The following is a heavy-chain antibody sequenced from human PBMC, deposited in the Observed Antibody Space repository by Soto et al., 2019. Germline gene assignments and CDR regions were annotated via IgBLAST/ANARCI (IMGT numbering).Heavy chain of an antibody. Sequence: GGSLRLSCAASRFTFSSYAMSWVRQAPGKGLEWVSAISGSGGSTYYADSVKGRFTISRDNSKNTLYLQMNSLRAEDTAVYYCAKGRLVITYFDYWGQGTLVTVSS. CDR3: AKGRLVITYFDY. J-gene: IGHJ4*02. V-gene: IGHV3-23*01. CDR2: ISGSGGST. D-gene: IGHD3-22*01. CDR1: RFTFSSYA.